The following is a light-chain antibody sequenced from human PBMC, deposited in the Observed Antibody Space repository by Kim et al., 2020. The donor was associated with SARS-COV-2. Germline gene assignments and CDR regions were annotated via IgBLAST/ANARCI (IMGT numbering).Light chain of an antibody. J-gene: IGKJ1*01. V-gene: IGKV3-20*01. Sequence: EIVLTQSPGTLSLSPGERATLFCRASQSVSSTFLAWYQQKPGQAPRLLIHGASTRATGIPDRFSGSGSGTDFTLTISRLEPEDFAVYYCQLYGSSPPWTFGQGTKVDIK. CDR1: QSVSSTF. CDR3: QLYGSSPPWT. CDR2: GAS.